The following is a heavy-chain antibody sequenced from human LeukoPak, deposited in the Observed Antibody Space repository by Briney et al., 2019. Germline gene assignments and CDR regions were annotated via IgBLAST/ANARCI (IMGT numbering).Heavy chain of an antibody. D-gene: IGHD4-17*01. CDR1: GYTFTSYG. J-gene: IGHJ6*02. V-gene: IGHV1-18*01. CDR3: ARGPYGDYVDYYYGMDV. Sequence: ASVKVSCKASGYTFTSYGNSWVRQAPGQGLEWMGWISAYNGNTNYAQKLQGRVTMTTDTSTSTAYMELRSLRSDDTAVYYCARGPYGDYVDYYYGMDVWGQGTTVTVSS. CDR2: ISAYNGNT.